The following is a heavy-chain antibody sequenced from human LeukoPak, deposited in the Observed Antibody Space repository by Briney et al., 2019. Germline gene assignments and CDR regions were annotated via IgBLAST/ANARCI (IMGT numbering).Heavy chain of an antibody. CDR3: AREVYSSSWYTSNYFDY. CDR1: GGSITSYY. J-gene: IGHJ4*02. V-gene: IGHV4-59*12. Sequence: SETLSLTCTVSGGSITSYYWSWIRQPPGKGLEWIGYIYYSGSTNYNPSLKSRVTMSVDTSKNQFSLKLSSVTAADTAVYYCAREVYSSSWYTSNYFDYWGQGTLVTVSS. CDR2: IYYSGST. D-gene: IGHD6-13*01.